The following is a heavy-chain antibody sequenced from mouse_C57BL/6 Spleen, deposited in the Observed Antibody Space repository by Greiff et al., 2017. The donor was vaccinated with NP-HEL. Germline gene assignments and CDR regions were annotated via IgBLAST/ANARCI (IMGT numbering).Heavy chain of an antibody. CDR1: GFTFSDYG. D-gene: IGHD3-2*02. V-gene: IGHV5-17*01. CDR2: ISSGSSTT. CDR3: ARKGAQARGGSYAMDY. Sequence: EVMLVESGGGLVKPGGSLKLSCAASGFTFSDYGMHWVRQAPEKGLEWVAYISSGSSTTYYADTVKGRFTISRDNAKNTLFLQMTRLRSEDTAMYYCARKGAQARGGSYAMDYWGQGTSVTVSS. J-gene: IGHJ4*01.